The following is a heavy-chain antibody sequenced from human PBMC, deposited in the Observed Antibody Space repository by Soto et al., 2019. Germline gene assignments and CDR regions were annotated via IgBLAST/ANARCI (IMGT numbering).Heavy chain of an antibody. J-gene: IGHJ4*02. CDR1: GGSSSSYY. V-gene: IGHV4-59*01. Sequence: QVQLQESGPGLVKPSETLSLTCTVSGGSSSSYYWSWIRQPPGKGLEWIGYIYYSGSTNYNPSLKSRVTISVDTSKNQFSLKLSSVTAADTAGYYCARDKQLGTFDYWGQGTLVTVSS. D-gene: IGHD6-6*01. CDR3: ARDKQLGTFDY. CDR2: IYYSGST.